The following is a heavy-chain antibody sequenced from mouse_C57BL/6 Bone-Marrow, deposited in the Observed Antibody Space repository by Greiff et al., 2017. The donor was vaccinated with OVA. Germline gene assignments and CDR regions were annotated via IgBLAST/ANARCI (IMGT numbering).Heavy chain of an antibody. CDR2: ISDGGSYT. CDR3: ARDPYPWYYFDY. V-gene: IGHV5-4*01. J-gene: IGHJ2*01. CDR1: GFTFSSYA. D-gene: IGHD6-5*01. Sequence: DVKLVESGGGLVKPGGSLKLSCAASGFTFSSYAMSWVRQTPEKRLEWVATISDGGSYTYYPDNVKGRFTISRDNAKNNLYLQMSHLKSEDTAMYYCARDPYPWYYFDYWGQGTTLTVSS.